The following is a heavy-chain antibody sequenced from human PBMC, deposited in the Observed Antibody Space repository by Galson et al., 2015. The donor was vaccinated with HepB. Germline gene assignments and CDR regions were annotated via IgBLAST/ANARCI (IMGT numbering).Heavy chain of an antibody. CDR2: MRGTGGTT. Sequence: SLRLSCATFGFTFSRYAMSWVRQAPGKGLEWVSSMRGTGGTTFYSDSVKGRFTISRDNSKNTLYLQMNSLRVEDTAVYYCAKVAVVVTTIPYYFDYWGQGTQVTVSS. D-gene: IGHD2-21*02. CDR1: GFTFSRYA. V-gene: IGHV3-23*01. CDR3: AKVAVVVTTIPYYFDY. J-gene: IGHJ4*02.